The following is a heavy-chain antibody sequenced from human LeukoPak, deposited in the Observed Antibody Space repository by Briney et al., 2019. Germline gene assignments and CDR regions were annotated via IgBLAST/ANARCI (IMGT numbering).Heavy chain of an antibody. CDR2: INHSGST. CDR3: ARGRFLEWLYYYYGMDV. D-gene: IGHD3-3*01. Sequence: PSETLSLTCTVSGGSISSYYWSWIRQPPGKGLEWIGEINHSGSTNYNPSLKSRVTISVDTSKNQFSLKLSSVTAADTAVYYCARGRFLEWLYYYYGMDVWGQGTTVTVSS. CDR1: GGSISSYY. V-gene: IGHV4-34*01. J-gene: IGHJ6*02.